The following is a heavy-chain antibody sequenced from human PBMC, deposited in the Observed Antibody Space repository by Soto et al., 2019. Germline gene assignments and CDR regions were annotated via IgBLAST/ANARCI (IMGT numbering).Heavy chain of an antibody. CDR2: IYQSGTT. V-gene: IGHV4-30-2*06. CDR3: VRGGVPVAIGGFDL. Sequence: PSETLSLTCTVSGGSTNSGVYSWNWIRQSPGEGLQWIGYIYQSGTTYYNPSLSGRVTISLDGSRNQVSLNLRSVTAADTAVYYCVRGGVPVAIGGFDLWGQGTLVTVSS. D-gene: IGHD2-2*01. CDR1: GGSTNSGVYS. J-gene: IGHJ5*02.